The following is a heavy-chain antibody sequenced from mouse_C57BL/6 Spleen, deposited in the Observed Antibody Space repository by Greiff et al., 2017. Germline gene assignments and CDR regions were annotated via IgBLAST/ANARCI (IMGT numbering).Heavy chain of an antibody. CDR2: IYPRSGNT. CDR1: GYTFTGSG. Sequence: VQRVESGAELARPGASVKLSCKASGYTFTGSGISWVKQRTGQGLEWIGEIYPRSGNTYYNEKFKGKATLTADKSASTAYMELRSLTSEDSAVYFCAIPHRMDYWGQGTSVTVSS. J-gene: IGHJ4*01. V-gene: IGHV1-81*01. CDR3: AIPHRMDY.